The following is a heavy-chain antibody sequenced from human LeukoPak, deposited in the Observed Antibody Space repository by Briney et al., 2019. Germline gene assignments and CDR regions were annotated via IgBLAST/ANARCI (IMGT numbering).Heavy chain of an antibody. V-gene: IGHV3-7*01. D-gene: IGHD3-10*01. CDR2: IKQDGSEK. CDR1: GFTFSSYA. J-gene: IGHJ4*02. Sequence: PGGSLRLSCAASGFTFSSYAMSWVRQAPGKGLEWVANIKQDGSEKSYVDSVKGRFTISRDNAKNSLYLQMNSLRAEDTAVYYCARRPVQGPFDYWGQGTLVTVSS. CDR3: ARRPVQGPFDY.